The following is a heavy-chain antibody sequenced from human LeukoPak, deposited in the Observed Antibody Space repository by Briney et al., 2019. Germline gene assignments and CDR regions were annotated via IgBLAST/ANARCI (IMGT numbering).Heavy chain of an antibody. J-gene: IGHJ4*02. V-gene: IGHV3-11*06. CDR3: ASSIAAAGRFDY. CDR1: GFTFSDYY. Sequence: PGGSLRLSCAASGFTFSDYYMSWIRQAPGKGLEWVSYISSSSSYTNYADSVKRRFTISRDNAKNSLYLQMNSLRAEDTAVYYCASSIAAAGRFDYWGQGTLVTVSS. D-gene: IGHD6-13*01. CDR2: ISSSSSYT.